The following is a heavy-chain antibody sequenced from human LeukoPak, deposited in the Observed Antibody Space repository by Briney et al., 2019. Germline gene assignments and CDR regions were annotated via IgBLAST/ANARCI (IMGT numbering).Heavy chain of an antibody. CDR3: SRGGGSGSPPFDY. V-gene: IGHV3-73*01. J-gene: IGHJ4*02. D-gene: IGHD1-26*01. Sequence: PGGSLRLSCAASGFTFSGPAMHWVRQASGKGLEWVGRIRSKANSYATAYAASVKGRFTISRDDAKNTAYLEMNSLNTEDTAVYYCSRGGGSGSPPFDYWGQGTLVTVSS. CDR2: IRSKANSYAT. CDR1: GFTFSGPA.